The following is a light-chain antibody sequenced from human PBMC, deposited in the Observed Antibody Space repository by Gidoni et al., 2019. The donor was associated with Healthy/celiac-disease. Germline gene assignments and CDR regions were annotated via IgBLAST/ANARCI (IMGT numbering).Light chain of an antibody. CDR2: DAS. J-gene: IGKJ4*01. CDR1: QSVSSC. Sequence: IVLTQSPATLSLSPGERATLSCRASQSVSSCLAWYQQKPGQAPRLLIYDASNRATGIPARFSGSGSGTDFTLTISSLEPEDFAVYYCQQRSNWPLTFXGXTKVEIK. CDR3: QQRSNWPLT. V-gene: IGKV3-11*01.